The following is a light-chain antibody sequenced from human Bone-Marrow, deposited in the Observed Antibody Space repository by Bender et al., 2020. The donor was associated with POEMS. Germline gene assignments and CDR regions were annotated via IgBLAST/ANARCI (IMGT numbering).Light chain of an antibody. CDR3: ETWDDSLNGRV. V-gene: IGLV1-50*01. Sequence: QSVLTQPPSVSAAPGQRVIISCTGSASNFGSHYDVHWYQQVPGTAPKLLIYADTNRPSGVPDRFSGSKSGTSASLAITGLQTEDEADYYCETWDDSLNGRVFGGGTKLTVL. CDR1: ASNFGSHYD. CDR2: ADT. J-gene: IGLJ3*02.